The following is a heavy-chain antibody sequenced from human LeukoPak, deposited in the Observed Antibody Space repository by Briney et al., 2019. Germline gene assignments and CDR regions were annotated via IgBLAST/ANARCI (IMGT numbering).Heavy chain of an antibody. CDR2: INHSGSI. J-gene: IGHJ4*02. Sequence: SETLSLTCAVYGGPFSGYYWSWIRQPPGKGLEWIGEINHSGSIFYNPSLKSRVTISVDTSKNQFSLKLSSVTAADTAVYYCARGAVVTRGYDYWGQGTLVTVSS. V-gene: IGHV4-34*01. CDR1: GGPFSGYY. D-gene: IGHD4-23*01. CDR3: ARGAVVTRGYDY.